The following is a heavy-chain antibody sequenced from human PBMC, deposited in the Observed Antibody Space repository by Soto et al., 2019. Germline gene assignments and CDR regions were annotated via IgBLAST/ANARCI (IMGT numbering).Heavy chain of an antibody. J-gene: IGHJ6*02. Sequence: SVKVSCKASRGTFSSYAISWVRQAPGQGLEWMGGIIPIFGTANYAQKFQGRVTITADESTSTAYMELSSLRSEDTAVYYCARDLAIFGVVIYYGMDVWGQGTTVTVSS. CDR3: ARDLAIFGVVIYYGMDV. CDR2: IIPIFGTA. CDR1: RGTFSSYA. V-gene: IGHV1-69*13. D-gene: IGHD3-3*01.